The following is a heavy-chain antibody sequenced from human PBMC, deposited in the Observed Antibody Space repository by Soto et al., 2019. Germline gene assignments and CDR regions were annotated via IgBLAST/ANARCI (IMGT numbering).Heavy chain of an antibody. CDR3: ARDMSGCSSSDCYLSGWFDP. CDR1: GAPITSGAYS. Sequence: QLQLRESGSGLVKPSQTLSLTCTVSGAPITSGAYSWSWIRQPPGKGLEWIGSIYQSGSTHYNPSLKSRVTISVDRSKNHFSLQLTSLTAADTAVYYCARDMSGCSSSDCYLSGWFDPWGPGTLVTVSS. D-gene: IGHD2-21*02. J-gene: IGHJ5*02. V-gene: IGHV4-30-2*01. CDR2: IYQSGST.